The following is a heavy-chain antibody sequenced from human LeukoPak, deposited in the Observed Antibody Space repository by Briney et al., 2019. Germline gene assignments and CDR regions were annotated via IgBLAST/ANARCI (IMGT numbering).Heavy chain of an antibody. D-gene: IGHD2-2*01. CDR3: AKGYCSSTSCPWYY. Sequence: GGSLRLSCAASGFTFSSYAMSWVRQAPGKGLEWVLAISGSGGSTYYADSVKGRFTISRDNSKNTLYLQMNSLRAEDTAVYYCAKGYCSSTSCPWYYWGQGTLVTVSS. V-gene: IGHV3-23*01. J-gene: IGHJ4*02. CDR2: ISGSGGST. CDR1: GFTFSSYA.